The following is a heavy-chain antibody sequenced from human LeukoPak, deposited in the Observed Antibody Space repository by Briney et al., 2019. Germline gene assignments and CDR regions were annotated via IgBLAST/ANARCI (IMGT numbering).Heavy chain of an antibody. CDR2: ITGSGDNT. Sequence: GGSLRLPCAASGFTFSNSGMSWVRQAPGKGLEWVSAITGSGDNTYYADSVKGRFTISRDNSKNTLYLQMSSLRAEDTAVYYCAKIGGYFDYWGQGTLVTVSS. CDR3: AKIGGYFDY. V-gene: IGHV3-23*01. CDR1: GFTFSNSG. J-gene: IGHJ4*02. D-gene: IGHD3-10*01.